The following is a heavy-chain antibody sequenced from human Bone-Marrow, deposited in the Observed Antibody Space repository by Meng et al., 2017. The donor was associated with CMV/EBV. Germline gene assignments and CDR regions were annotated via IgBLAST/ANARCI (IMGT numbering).Heavy chain of an antibody. CDR2: IYYSGRT. D-gene: IGHD1-26*01. CDR1: GASISSYY. Sequence: SETLSLTCTVSGASISSYYWSWIRQPPGKGLEWIGYIYYSGRTKYNPSLKSRVTISVDTSKNQFSVKLSSVSAADTAVYYCARGGGSSGDDAFDIWGQGTMVTVSS. V-gene: IGHV4-59*01. CDR3: ARGGGSSGDDAFDI. J-gene: IGHJ3*02.